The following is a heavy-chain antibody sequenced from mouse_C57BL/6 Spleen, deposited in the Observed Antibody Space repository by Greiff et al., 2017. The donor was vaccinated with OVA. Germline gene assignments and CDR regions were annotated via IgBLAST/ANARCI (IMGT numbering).Heavy chain of an antibody. V-gene: IGHV1-59*01. CDR2: IDPSDSYT. J-gene: IGHJ4*01. D-gene: IGHD1-1*01. CDR1: GYTFTSYW. Sequence: VQLQQSGAELVRPGTSVKLSCKASGYTFTSYWMHWVKQRPGQGLEWIGVIDPSDSYTNYNHKFKGQATLTVDTSSSTAYLQLSRLTSEDSAVYDCARGPSYGVYYDAMDYWGQGTSVTVSS. CDR3: ARGPSYGVYYDAMDY.